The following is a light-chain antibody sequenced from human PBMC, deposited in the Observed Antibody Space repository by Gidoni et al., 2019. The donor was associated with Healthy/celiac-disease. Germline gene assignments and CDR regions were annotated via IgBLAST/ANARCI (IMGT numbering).Light chain of an antibody. V-gene: IGKV1-33*01. CDR3: QQYDNRLPLT. Sequence: DIQMTQSPSSLSASVGDRVTITCQASQDISNYLNWYQQKPGKAPKLLIYDASNLETGVPSRFSGSVSGTDFTFTISSLQPEDIATYYCQQYDNRLPLTFGGGTKVEIK. CDR2: DAS. J-gene: IGKJ4*01. CDR1: QDISNY.